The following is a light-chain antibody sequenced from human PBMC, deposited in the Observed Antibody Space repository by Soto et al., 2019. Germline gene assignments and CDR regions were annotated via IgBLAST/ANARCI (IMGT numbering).Light chain of an antibody. J-gene: IGLJ2*01. CDR2: EVS. V-gene: IGLV2-14*01. CDR3: SSYTTSSTVL. CDR1: SSDVGGYNY. Sequence: QSALTQPASVSGSPGQSITISCTGTSSDVGGYNYVSWYQQHPGKAPKLMIYEVSNRPSGVSNRFSASKSGSTASLTISGLQAEDEADYYCSSYTTSSTVLFGGGTKLTVL.